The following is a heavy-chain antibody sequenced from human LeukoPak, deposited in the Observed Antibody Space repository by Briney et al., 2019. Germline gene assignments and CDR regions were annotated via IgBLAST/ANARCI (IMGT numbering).Heavy chain of an antibody. CDR2: IGTAGDT. CDR3: ARGAIRAWERLSSSGFDY. J-gene: IGHJ4*02. CDR1: GFTVSSYD. Sequence: PGGSLRLSCAASGFTVSSYDMHWVRQATGKGLEWVSAIGTAGDTYYPGSVKGRFTISRENAKNSLYLQTNSLRAGDTAVYYCARGAIRAWERLSSSGFDYWGQGTLVTVSS. D-gene: IGHD3-22*01. V-gene: IGHV3-13*01.